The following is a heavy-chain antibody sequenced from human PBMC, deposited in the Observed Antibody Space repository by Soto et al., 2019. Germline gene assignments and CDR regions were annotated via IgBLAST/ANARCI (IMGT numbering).Heavy chain of an antibody. D-gene: IGHD1-26*01. CDR1: GGSFSGYY. CDR2: INHSGST. CDR3: ARSGNLWELLGWFDP. J-gene: IGHJ5*02. V-gene: IGHV4-34*01. Sequence: SETLSLTCAVYGGSFSGYYWSWIRQPPGKGLEWIGEINHSGSTNYNPSLKGRVTISVDTSKNQFSLKLSSVTAADTAVYYCARSGNLWELLGWFDPWGQGTLVTVSS.